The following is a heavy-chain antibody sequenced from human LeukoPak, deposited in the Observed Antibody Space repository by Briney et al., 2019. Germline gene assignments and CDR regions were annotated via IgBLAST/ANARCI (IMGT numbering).Heavy chain of an antibody. D-gene: IGHD1-26*01. V-gene: IGHV1-3*01. J-gene: IGHJ3*02. Sequence: ASVKVSCKASGYTFTSYAMHWVRQAPGQRLEWMGWINAGNGNTKYSQKFQGRVTITRDISASTAYMELSSLRSEDTAVYYCARNWELQAFDIWGQGTMVTVSS. CDR3: ARNWELQAFDI. CDR1: GYTFTSYA. CDR2: INAGNGNT.